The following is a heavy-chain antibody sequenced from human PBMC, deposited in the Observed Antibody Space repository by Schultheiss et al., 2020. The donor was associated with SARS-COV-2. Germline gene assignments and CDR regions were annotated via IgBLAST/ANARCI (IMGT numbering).Heavy chain of an antibody. CDR1: GGSFSGYY. Sequence: SETLSLTCAVYGGSFSGYYWSWIRQPPGKGLEWIGEINHSGSTNYNPSLKSRVTISVDTSKNQFSLKLSSVTAADTAVYYCARGRYYDFWSGYYAYYYYYMDVWGKGTTVNVSS. J-gene: IGHJ6*03. CDR2: INHSGST. CDR3: ARGRYYDFWSGYYAYYYYYMDV. V-gene: IGHV4-34*01. D-gene: IGHD3-3*01.